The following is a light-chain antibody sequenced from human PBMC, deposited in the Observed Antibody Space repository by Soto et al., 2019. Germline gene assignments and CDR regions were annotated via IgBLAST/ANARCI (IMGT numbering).Light chain of an antibody. CDR2: DAS. CDR3: QKYNNWPSWT. CDR1: QTVRNNY. V-gene: IGKV3D-20*02. Sequence: EFVLPQSPGTLSLSPGARATLSCRARQTVRNNYLAWYQQKPGQAPRLLIYDASSRATGIPDRFSGSGSGTEFTLTISSLQSEDLAVYYCQKYNNWPSWTFGKGTKVDNK. J-gene: IGKJ1*01.